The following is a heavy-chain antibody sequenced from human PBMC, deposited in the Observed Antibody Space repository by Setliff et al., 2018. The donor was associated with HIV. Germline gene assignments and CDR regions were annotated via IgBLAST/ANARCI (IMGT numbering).Heavy chain of an antibody. CDR3: ARALAGGPYYDFWSGSYRDQYNYMDV. CDR1: GYTFNNYD. V-gene: IGHV1-8*02. D-gene: IGHD3-3*01. J-gene: IGHJ6*03. CDR2: MNPKTGNT. Sequence: ASVKVSCKASGYTFNNYDIHWVRQATGEGLEWMGWMNPKTGNTGYAQKFQDRVTLTRNTSISIAYMELSGLTSADTAVYYCARALAGGPYYDFWSGSYRDQYNYMDVWGKGTKVTVSS.